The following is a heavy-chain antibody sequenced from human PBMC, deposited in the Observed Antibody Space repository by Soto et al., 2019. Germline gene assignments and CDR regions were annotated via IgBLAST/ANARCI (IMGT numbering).Heavy chain of an antibody. CDR3: ARVPVYCSGGSCYYVGAFDI. D-gene: IGHD2-15*01. Sequence: EVQLVESGGGLVQPGGSLRLSCAASGFTFSSYSMNWVRQAPGKGLEWVSYISSSSSTIYYADSVKGRFTMSRDNAKNSLYMQMNSLRAEDTAVYYCARVPVYCSGGSCYYVGAFDIWGQGTMVTVSS. V-gene: IGHV3-48*01. CDR1: GFTFSSYS. CDR2: ISSSSSTI. J-gene: IGHJ3*02.